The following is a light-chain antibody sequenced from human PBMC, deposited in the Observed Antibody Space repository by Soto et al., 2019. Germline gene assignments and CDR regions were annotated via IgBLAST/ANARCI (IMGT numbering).Light chain of an antibody. Sequence: QSVLTQPPSVSAAPGEKVSISCSGSSSNIGNDYVSWYQQLPGTAPKLLIYDNDKRPSGIPDRFSGSKSGTSATLGITGLQTGEEADYHCATWDDSLSSVIFGGGTKVTVL. V-gene: IGLV1-51*01. CDR1: SSNIGNDY. CDR3: ATWDDSLSSVI. CDR2: DND. J-gene: IGLJ2*01.